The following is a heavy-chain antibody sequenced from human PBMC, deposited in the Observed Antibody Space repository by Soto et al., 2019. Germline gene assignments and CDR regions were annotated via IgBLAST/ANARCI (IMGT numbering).Heavy chain of an antibody. CDR2: INAGGSTT. D-gene: IGHD2-15*01. Sequence: EVQLLESGGGLVQPGGSLRLSCAASGFIFSGYGMTWVRQAPGKGLEWVSIINAGGSTTHYADSVKGRFTISRDDSKNALYLQMHSLRGDDTAVYYCAKAAIWGGGRYYYYYMDVWGKGTTVTVSS. J-gene: IGHJ6*03. CDR1: GFIFSGYG. CDR3: AKAAIWGGGRYYYYYMDV. V-gene: IGHV3-23*03.